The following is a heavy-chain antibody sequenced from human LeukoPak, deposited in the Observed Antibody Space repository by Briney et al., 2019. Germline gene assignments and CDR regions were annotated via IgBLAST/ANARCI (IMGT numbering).Heavy chain of an antibody. J-gene: IGHJ4*02. CDR3: ARGPYWTIAARPMDY. V-gene: IGHV4-39*02. Sequence: SETLSLTCTVSGGSISSSSYYWGWIRQPPGKGLEWIGSIYYSGSTYYNPSLKSRVTISLDTSRNQFSLKLTSVTAADTAVYYCARGPYWTIAARPMDYWGQGNLVTVSS. CDR2: IYYSGST. D-gene: IGHD6-6*01. CDR1: GGSISSSSYY.